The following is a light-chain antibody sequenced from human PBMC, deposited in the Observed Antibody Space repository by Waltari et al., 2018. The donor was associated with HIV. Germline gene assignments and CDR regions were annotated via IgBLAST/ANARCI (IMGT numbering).Light chain of an antibody. V-gene: IGLV2-23*02. CDR1: HSDVGQYDF. J-gene: IGLJ1*01. CDR3: CSYACGPCV. CDR2: DVN. Sequence: QSALTQPASVSGSLGQSVNMSCSGRHSDVGQYDFVSWYQHNPGQAPHLIIYDVNTRPSGVSLRFSGSKSGTTASLTISGLQAEDEADYYCCSYACGPCVFGSGT.